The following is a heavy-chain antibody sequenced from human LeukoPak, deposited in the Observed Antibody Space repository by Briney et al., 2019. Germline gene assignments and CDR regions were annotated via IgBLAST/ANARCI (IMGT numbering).Heavy chain of an antibody. V-gene: IGHV4-59*01. CDR3: ARDQGYDFWSGYSAYDH. Sequence: SSETLSLTCTVSGGSISNYYWSWIRQAPGRGLEWIGYIYYTGRTKYNPSLRSRATISVDTSNNQLSLKLRSVTAADTAIYYCARDQGYDFWSGYSAYDHWGQGTLVTVSS. J-gene: IGHJ4*02. CDR2: IYYTGRT. CDR1: GGSISNYY. D-gene: IGHD3-3*01.